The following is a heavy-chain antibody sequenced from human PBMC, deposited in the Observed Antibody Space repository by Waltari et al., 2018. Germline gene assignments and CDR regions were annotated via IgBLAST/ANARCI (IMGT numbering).Heavy chain of an antibody. J-gene: IGHJ5*02. CDR1: GFTFSSYW. D-gene: IGHD2-2*01. CDR3: AGNVVVPAAGGWFDP. CDR2: INRDGGST. Sequence: EVQLVESGGGLVQPGGSLRLSCAASGFTFSSYWMHWVRQAPGKGLVWVSRINRDGGSTSYADSVKGRFTISRDNAKNTLYLQMNSLRAEDTAVYYCAGNVVVPAAGGWFDPWGQGTLVTVSS. V-gene: IGHV3-74*01.